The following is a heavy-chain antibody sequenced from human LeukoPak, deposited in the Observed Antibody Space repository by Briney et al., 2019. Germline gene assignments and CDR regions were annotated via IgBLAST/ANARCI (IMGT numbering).Heavy chain of an antibody. CDR1: GFTFRSYW. Sequence: GGSLRLSCAGSGFTFRSYWLNWVRQAPGRGLEGVANIKRDGNEKNYVDSVRGRFSISRDNAKNSLYLQMDSLRAEDTAVYYCAKEGAYPIITYDSWGQGALVTVSS. CDR3: AKEGAYPIITYDS. V-gene: IGHV3-7*01. D-gene: IGHD3-10*01. J-gene: IGHJ5*01. CDR2: IKRDGNEK.